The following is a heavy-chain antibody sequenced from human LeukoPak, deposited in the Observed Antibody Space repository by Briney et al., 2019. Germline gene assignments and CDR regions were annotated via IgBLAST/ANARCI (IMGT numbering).Heavy chain of an antibody. D-gene: IGHD3-10*01. V-gene: IGHV4-34*01. Sequence: SETLSLTCAVYGGSFSNYYWSWIRQPPGKGLEWIGEINHSGSANYNPSLKSRVTIAVDTSKNQFSLRLSSVTAADTAVYYCASCPYGSGSYHYWGQGTLVTVSS. CDR3: ASCPYGSGSYHY. J-gene: IGHJ4*02. CDR2: INHSGSA. CDR1: GGSFSNYY.